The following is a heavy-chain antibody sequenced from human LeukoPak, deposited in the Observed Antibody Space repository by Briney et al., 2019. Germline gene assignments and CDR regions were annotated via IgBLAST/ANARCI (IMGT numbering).Heavy chain of an antibody. Sequence: PGGSLRLSCAASGFTFSSYAMSWVRQAPGKGLEWVSAISGSGGSTYYADSVKVRFTISRDNSKNTLYLKMNSLRAEDTAVYYCAKVEQWLVKDYFDYWGQGTLVTVSS. J-gene: IGHJ4*02. D-gene: IGHD6-19*01. CDR3: AKVEQWLVKDYFDY. CDR1: GFTFSSYA. CDR2: ISGSGGST. V-gene: IGHV3-23*01.